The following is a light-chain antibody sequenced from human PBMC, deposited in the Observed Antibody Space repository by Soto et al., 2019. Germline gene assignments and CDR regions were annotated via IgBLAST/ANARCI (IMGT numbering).Light chain of an antibody. CDR1: QDISRY. J-gene: IGKJ3*01. Sequence: DIQLTQSPSFLSASVGDRVTITCRASQDISRYLAWYQQKAGKAPKLLIYAASTLQKGVPSRFSGSGSGTEFTLTISSLQPDDFPTYYCQQLNTYPLFTFGPGTEVDI. CDR3: QQLNTYPLFT. CDR2: AAS. V-gene: IGKV1-9*01.